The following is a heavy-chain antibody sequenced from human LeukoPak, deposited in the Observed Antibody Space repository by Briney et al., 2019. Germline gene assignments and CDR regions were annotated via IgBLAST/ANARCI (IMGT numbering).Heavy chain of an antibody. V-gene: IGHV1-69*13. CDR1: VGTFSIYA. D-gene: IGHD6-13*01. J-gene: IGHJ4*02. CDR2: IIPIFGTA. CDR3: AVDLPRTAAGTDY. Sequence: SVRVSFTSSVGTFSIYAISWVRQAPGQRLEWMGGIIPIFGTANYAQKFQGRVTITADESTSTAYMELSSLRSEDTAVYYCAVDLPRTAAGTDYWGQGTLVTVSS.